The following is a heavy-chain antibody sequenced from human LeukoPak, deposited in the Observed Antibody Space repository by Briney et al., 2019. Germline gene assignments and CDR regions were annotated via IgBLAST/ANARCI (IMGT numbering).Heavy chain of an antibody. Sequence: PGGSLRLSCAASGFTFSDYYMSWIRQAPGKGLEWVSYISSSTDTIYYADSVKGRFTISRDNAKNSLYLQMSSLRAEDTAVYYCARHYYDSSAYGRSDPWGQGTLVTVSS. J-gene: IGHJ5*02. D-gene: IGHD3-22*01. CDR1: GFTFSDYY. CDR3: ARHYYDSSAYGRSDP. CDR2: ISSSTDTI. V-gene: IGHV3-11*04.